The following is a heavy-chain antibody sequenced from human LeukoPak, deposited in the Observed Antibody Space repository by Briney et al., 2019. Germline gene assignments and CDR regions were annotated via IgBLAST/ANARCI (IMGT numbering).Heavy chain of an antibody. CDR3: AGDVYYDSSGLPYY. V-gene: IGHV1-2*06. Sequence: ASVKVSCKASGYTFTGYYMHWVPQAPGQGLEWMGRINPNSGGTNYAQKFQGRVTMTRDTSISTAYMELSRLRSDDTAVCYCAGDVYYDSSGLPYYWGQGTLVTVSS. J-gene: IGHJ4*02. CDR1: GYTFTGYY. D-gene: IGHD3-22*01. CDR2: INPNSGGT.